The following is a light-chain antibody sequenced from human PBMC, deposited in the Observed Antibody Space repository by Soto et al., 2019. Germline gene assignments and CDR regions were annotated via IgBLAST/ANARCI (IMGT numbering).Light chain of an antibody. Sequence: EIVLTQSPGTLSLSPGERATLSCRASQSFSNTYLAWYQQRPGQAPRLLIYGASTRATGIPDRFSGSGSGTDFTLTINRLEPEDFAVYYCQHYGSAPRTFGQGTKVEIK. CDR3: QHYGSAPRT. J-gene: IGKJ1*01. CDR1: QSFSNTY. CDR2: GAS. V-gene: IGKV3-20*01.